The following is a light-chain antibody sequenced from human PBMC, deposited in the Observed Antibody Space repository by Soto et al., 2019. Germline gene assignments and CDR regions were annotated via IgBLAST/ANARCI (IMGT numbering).Light chain of an antibody. Sequence: DIQLTQSPSFLSASLGDRVTITCRASQGISSYLAWYQQKPGKAPKLLIYAAFTLQSGVPSRFSGSGSGTEFTLTISSLQPEDFATYYCQQLNSYPFTFGGGTKVDIK. CDR3: QQLNSYPFT. CDR1: QGISSY. CDR2: AAF. V-gene: IGKV1-9*01. J-gene: IGKJ4*01.